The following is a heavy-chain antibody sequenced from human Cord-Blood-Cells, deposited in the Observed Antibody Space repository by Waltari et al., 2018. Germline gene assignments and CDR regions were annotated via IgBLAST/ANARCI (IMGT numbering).Heavy chain of an antibody. CDR3: ANARYSYGYEFDY. CDR2: ISWNSGSI. V-gene: IGHV3-9*01. Sequence: EVQLVASGGGLVQPGRSLRLSCAASGFTFDDSAMLWIRQAPGKGQEWVSGISWNSGSIGYADSVKGRFTISRDNAKNSLYLQMNSLRAEDTALYYCANARYSYGYEFDYWGQGTLVTVSS. D-gene: IGHD5-18*01. J-gene: IGHJ4*02. CDR1: GFTFDDSA.